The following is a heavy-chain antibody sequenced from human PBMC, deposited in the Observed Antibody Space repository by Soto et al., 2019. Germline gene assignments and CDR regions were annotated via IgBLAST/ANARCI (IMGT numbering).Heavy chain of an antibody. V-gene: IGHV5-51*01. CDR2: IYPGDSDT. D-gene: IGHD6-6*01. J-gene: IGHJ6*02. CDR1: GCSFTSYW. Sequence: PGESLKISCKGSGCSFTSYWIGWVRQMPGKGLEWMGIIYPGDSDTRYSPSFQGQVTISADKSISTAYLQWSSLKASDTAMYYCARRVYSSSSGKGYYYGMDVWGQGTTVTV. CDR3: ARRVYSSSSGKGYYYGMDV.